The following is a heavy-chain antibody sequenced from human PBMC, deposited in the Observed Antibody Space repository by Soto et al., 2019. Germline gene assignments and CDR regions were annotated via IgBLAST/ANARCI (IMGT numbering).Heavy chain of an antibody. CDR1: RLTVSSNN. D-gene: IGHD3-10*01. CDR3: ARGKDYGSGSYSGY. CDR2: IYSGGST. V-gene: IGHV3-53*01. Sequence: EVQLVESGGGLIQPGGSLRLSCAASRLTVSSNNMSWVRQAQGKWLEWVSVIYSGGSTDYADSVKGRFTIYRDNSKNTLYLQMNSLRADDTAVYYCARGKDYGSGSYSGYWGQGTLVTVSS. J-gene: IGHJ4*02.